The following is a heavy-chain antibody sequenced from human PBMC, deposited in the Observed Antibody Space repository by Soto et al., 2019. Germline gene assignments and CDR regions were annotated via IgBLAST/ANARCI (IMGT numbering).Heavy chain of an antibody. Sequence: ASVKVSCKASGYTFSNYGLSWVRQAPGQGLEWMGWISDYNGNTHYAQKFQGRLIMTTDTSTRTAYVELRSLTSDDTAVYYCAREGPPGDYWGQGTLVTVSS. CDR2: ISDYNGNT. J-gene: IGHJ4*02. V-gene: IGHV1-18*01. CDR1: GYTFSNYG. CDR3: AREGPPGDY.